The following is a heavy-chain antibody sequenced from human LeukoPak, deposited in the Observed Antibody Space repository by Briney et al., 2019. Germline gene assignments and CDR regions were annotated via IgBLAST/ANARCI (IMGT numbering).Heavy chain of an antibody. V-gene: IGHV1-69*05. CDR1: GGTFSSYA. J-gene: IGHJ4*02. Sequence: SVKVSCKASGGTFSSYAISWVRQAPGQGLEWMGGIIPIFGTANYAQKFQGRVTITTDESTSTAYMELSSLRSEDTAVYYCASGDIVVVPAARGYFDYWGQGTLVTVSS. CDR2: IIPIFGTA. D-gene: IGHD2-2*01. CDR3: ASGDIVVVPAARGYFDY.